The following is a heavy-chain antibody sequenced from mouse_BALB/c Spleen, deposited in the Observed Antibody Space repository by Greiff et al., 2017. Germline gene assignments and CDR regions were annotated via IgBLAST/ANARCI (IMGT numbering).Heavy chain of an antibody. Sequence: VQLQQSGPELVKPGASVKMSCKASGYTFTSYVMHWVKQKPGQGHEWIGYINPYNDGTKYNEKFKGKATLTSDKSSSTAYMELSSLTSEDSAVYYCARDYGYDKPYFDYWGQGTTLTVSS. CDR1: GYTFTSYV. V-gene: IGHV1-14*01. CDR3: ARDYGYDKPYFDY. CDR2: INPYNDGT. J-gene: IGHJ2*01. D-gene: IGHD2-2*01.